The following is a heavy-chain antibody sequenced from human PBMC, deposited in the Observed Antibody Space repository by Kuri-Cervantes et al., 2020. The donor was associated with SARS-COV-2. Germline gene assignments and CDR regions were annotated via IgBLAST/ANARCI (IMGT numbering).Heavy chain of an antibody. CDR3: AREQGPMRTFDY. Sequence: SETLSLTCSVSGGSISRYYWSWMRQPPGKGLEWIGNIHYSGSTNYNNSLDSRVTISVDTSKNQLSLRLSSVTAADTAVYYCAREQGPMRTFDYWGQGTLVTVSS. D-gene: IGHD3/OR15-3a*01. V-gene: IGHV4-59*01. J-gene: IGHJ4*02. CDR1: GGSISRYY. CDR2: IHYSGST.